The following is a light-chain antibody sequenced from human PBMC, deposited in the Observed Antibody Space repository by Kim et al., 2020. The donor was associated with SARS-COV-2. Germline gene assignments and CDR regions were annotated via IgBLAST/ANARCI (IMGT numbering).Light chain of an antibody. V-gene: IGLV2-14*03. Sequence: QSALTQPASVSGSPGQSITISCSGSSSDVGGYNYVSWYQQHQGKAPKLIIYDVGTRPSGVSYRFSGSKSGNTASLTISGLQTEGEADYYCSSYTTSTTRVFGGGTQLTVL. CDR1: SSDVGGYNY. CDR3: SSYTTSTTRV. CDR2: DVG. J-gene: IGLJ3*02.